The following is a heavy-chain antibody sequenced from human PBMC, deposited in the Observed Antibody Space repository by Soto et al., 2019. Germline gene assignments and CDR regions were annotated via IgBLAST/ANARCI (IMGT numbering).Heavy chain of an antibody. J-gene: IGHJ4*02. V-gene: IGHV4-4*07. CDR3: ARDTVGWSFDF. D-gene: IGHD6-19*01. CDR2: ISTSDT. Sequence: QVQLQESGAGLVKPSETLSLTCTVSGASVSRDSWSWIRQPAGKALEWIGRISTSDTIYNPSLKSRVTMSLGTSINQFSLHLTSVTAADTAVYYCARDTVGWSFDFWGQGTLVTVSS. CDR1: GASVSRDS.